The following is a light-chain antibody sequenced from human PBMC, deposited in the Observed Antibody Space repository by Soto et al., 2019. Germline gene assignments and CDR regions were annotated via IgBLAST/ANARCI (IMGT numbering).Light chain of an antibody. V-gene: IGKV3-15*01. CDR2: GAS. J-gene: IGKJ1*01. CDR3: QQNNNWPRT. CDR1: QSVSSN. Sequence: DKVMTQSPATLSVSPGERATLSCRASQSVSSNLAWYQQKPGQAPRLLIYGASTRASGIPARFSGSGSGTEFTLTISSLRSEDFAVYYCQQNNNWPRTFGQGTKVEIK.